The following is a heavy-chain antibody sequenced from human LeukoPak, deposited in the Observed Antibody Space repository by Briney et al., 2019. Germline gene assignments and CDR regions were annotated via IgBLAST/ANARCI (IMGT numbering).Heavy chain of an antibody. CDR2: ISSSGSTI. J-gene: IGHJ6*02. CDR3: ARELGILKYYYYGMDV. D-gene: IGHD7-27*01. Sequence: PGGSLRLSCAASGFTFSSYEMNWVRQAPGKGLEWVSYISSSGSTIYYADSVKGRFTISRDNAKNSLYLQMNSLRAEDTAVYYCARELGILKYYYYGMDVWGQGTTVTVPS. CDR1: GFTFSSYE. V-gene: IGHV3-48*03.